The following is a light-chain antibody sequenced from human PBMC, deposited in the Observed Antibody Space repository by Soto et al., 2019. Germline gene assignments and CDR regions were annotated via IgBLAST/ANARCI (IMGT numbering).Light chain of an antibody. CDR2: KAS. Sequence: DIQITQAPSTLSGSVGDRVTITCRDSQTISSWLAWYQQKPGKAPKLVIYKASTLKSGVPSRFSGRGSGTEFTLTISSLQPDDFAPYYCQHYNSYWTFGQGTKVDI. V-gene: IGKV1-5*03. J-gene: IGKJ1*01. CDR1: QTISSW. CDR3: QHYNSYWT.